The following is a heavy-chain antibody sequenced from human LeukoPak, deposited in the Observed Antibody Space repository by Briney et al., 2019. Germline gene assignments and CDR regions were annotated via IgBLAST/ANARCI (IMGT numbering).Heavy chain of an antibody. Sequence: PSETLSLTCAVYGGSFSGYYWSWIRQPPGKGLEWIGEINHSGSTNYNPSLKSRVTISVDTSKNQFSLKLSSVTAADTAVYYCASEVNSPLDYWGQGTLVTVSS. CDR2: INHSGST. D-gene: IGHD4-11*01. V-gene: IGHV4-34*01. J-gene: IGHJ4*02. CDR3: ASEVNSPLDY. CDR1: GGSFSGYY.